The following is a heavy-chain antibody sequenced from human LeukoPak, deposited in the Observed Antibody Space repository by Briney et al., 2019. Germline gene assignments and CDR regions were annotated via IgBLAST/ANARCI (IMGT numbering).Heavy chain of an antibody. J-gene: IGHJ6*02. Sequence: SETLSLTCTVSGGSISSYYWSWIRQPAGKGLEWIGRIYTSGSTNYNPSLKSRVTMSVDTSKNQFSLKLSSVTAADTAVYYCARENDYRNHYGMDVWGQGTTVTVSS. CDR1: GGSISSYY. CDR2: IYTSGST. D-gene: IGHD4-11*01. V-gene: IGHV4-4*07. CDR3: ARENDYRNHYGMDV.